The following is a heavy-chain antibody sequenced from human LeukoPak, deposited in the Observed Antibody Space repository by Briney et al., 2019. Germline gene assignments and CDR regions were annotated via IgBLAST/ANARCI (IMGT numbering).Heavy chain of an antibody. V-gene: IGHV3-74*01. CDR1: GFTVSNFW. D-gene: IGHD3-22*01. Sequence: GGSLRLSCAASGFTVSNFWMHWVRQAPGQGLVWVSRINSDATSTNYADSVKGRLTISRDNTKNTLYLQMNSLTVEDTAVYYCVRSAFHAGSGNYYDYWGQGTLVTVSS. CDR2: INSDATST. CDR3: VRSAFHAGSGNYYDY. J-gene: IGHJ4*02.